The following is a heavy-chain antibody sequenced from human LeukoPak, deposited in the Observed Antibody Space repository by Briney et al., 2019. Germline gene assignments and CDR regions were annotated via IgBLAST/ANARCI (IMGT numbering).Heavy chain of an antibody. V-gene: IGHV3-48*01. CDR2: ISSSSSTI. J-gene: IGHJ4*02. CDR3: AKETLGAPYFDS. CDR1: GFTFSSYS. D-gene: IGHD1-26*01. Sequence: GGSLRLSCAASGFTFSSYSMNWVRQAPGKGLEWVSYISSSSSTIYYADSVKGRFTISRDNAKNSLYLQISSLRAEDTALHYCAKETLGAPYFDSWGQGTLVTVSS.